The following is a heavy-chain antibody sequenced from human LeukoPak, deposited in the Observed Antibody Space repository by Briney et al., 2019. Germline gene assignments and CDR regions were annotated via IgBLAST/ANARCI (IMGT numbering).Heavy chain of an antibody. CDR3: AKRRGAAGIFDY. CDR1: GFTFSSYA. CDR2: SGSGGST. D-gene: IGHD6-13*01. J-gene: IGHJ4*02. Sequence: GGSLRLSYAASGFTFSSYAMSWVRQAPGKGLEWVSASGSGGSTYYADSVKGRFTISRDNSKNTLYLQMNSLRAEDTAVYYCAKRRGAAGIFDYWGQGTLVTVSS. V-gene: IGHV3-23*01.